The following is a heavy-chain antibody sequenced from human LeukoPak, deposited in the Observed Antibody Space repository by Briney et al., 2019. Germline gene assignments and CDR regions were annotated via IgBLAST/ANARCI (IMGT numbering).Heavy chain of an antibody. Sequence: GGSLRLSCAASGFSFNSYGMNWVRQAPGKGLEWVAFIRYDGSNKYYADSVKGRFSISRDNSKNTLYLQMNSLRAEDTAVYYCAREKTATYDAFDIWGQGTMVTVSS. J-gene: IGHJ3*02. CDR2: IRYDGSNK. V-gene: IGHV3-30*02. D-gene: IGHD2-15*01. CDR1: GFSFNSYG. CDR3: AREKTATYDAFDI.